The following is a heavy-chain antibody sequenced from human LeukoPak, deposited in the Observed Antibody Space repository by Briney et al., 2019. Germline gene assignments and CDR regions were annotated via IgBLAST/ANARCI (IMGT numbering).Heavy chain of an antibody. Sequence: SETLSLTCTVSGGSISSGSYYWSWIRQPAGKGLEWIGRIYTSGSTNYNPSLKSRITISVDTSKNQFSLKLSSVTAADTAVYYCARDLQYQAFDYWGQGTLATVSS. D-gene: IGHD4-11*01. J-gene: IGHJ4*02. CDR3: ARDLQYQAFDY. CDR1: GGSISSGSYY. CDR2: IYTSGST. V-gene: IGHV4-61*02.